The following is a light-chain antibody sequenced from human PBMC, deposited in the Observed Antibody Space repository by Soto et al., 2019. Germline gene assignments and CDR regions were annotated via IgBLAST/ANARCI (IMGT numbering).Light chain of an antibody. CDR2: GSS. J-gene: IGKJ1*01. Sequence: EIVLTQSPGALSLSPGERATLSCGASQSVSSSYVAWYQQKPGQAPRLLLYGSSTRATGIPDRFSGSGSGTDFTLTISRLEPEDFAVYYCQQYGSSPRTFGQGTTGEIK. CDR1: QSVSSSY. V-gene: IGKV3-20*01. CDR3: QQYGSSPRT.